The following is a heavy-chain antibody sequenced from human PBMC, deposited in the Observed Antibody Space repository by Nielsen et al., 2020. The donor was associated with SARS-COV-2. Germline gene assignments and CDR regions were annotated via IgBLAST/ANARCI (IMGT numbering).Heavy chain of an antibody. CDR2: ISYDGSNK. J-gene: IGHJ6*02. V-gene: IGHV3-30*03. CDR3: ARDLSNYYGMDV. Sequence: GGSLRLSCAASGFTFSSYGMHWVRQAPGKGLEWVAVISYDGSNKYYADSAKGRFTISRDNSKNTLYLQMNSLRAEDTAVYYCARDLSNYYGMDVWGQGTTVTVSS. CDR1: GFTFSSYG.